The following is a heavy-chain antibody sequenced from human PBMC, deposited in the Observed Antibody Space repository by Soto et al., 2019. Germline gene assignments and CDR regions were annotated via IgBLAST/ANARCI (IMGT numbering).Heavy chain of an antibody. J-gene: IGHJ4*02. CDR3: AKDTGDYGDYFDY. CDR2: ITGSGDRT. D-gene: IGHD4-17*01. V-gene: IGHV3-23*01. Sequence: AGGSLRLSCAASGFTFSSYAMSWVRQAPGEGLAWVSSITGSGDRTYYADSVKGRFTISRDNSKNTLYLQMNSLRAEDTAVYYCAKDTGDYGDYFDYWGQGTLVTVSS. CDR1: GFTFSSYA.